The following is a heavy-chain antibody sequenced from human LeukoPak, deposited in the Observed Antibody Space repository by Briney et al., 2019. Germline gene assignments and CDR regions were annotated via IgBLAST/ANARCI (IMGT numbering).Heavy chain of an antibody. CDR1: EFTFSNYA. Sequence: GGPLRLSCVTSEFTFSNYAMNWVRRAPGKGLEWVSLISSGGGGSTYYADSVKGRFTISRDNSKNTLYLQMNSLRADDTAVYYCARSNHLDYWGQGTLVTVSS. V-gene: IGHV3-23*01. J-gene: IGHJ4*02. D-gene: IGHD1-14*01. CDR2: ISSGGGGST. CDR3: ARSNHLDY.